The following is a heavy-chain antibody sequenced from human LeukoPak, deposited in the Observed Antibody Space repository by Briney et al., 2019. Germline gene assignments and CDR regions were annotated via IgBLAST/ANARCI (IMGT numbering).Heavy chain of an antibody. CDR1: GFIFSGFA. CDR3: AKGGTMIVVARPNYFDY. D-gene: IGHD3-22*01. V-gene: IGHV3-23*01. J-gene: IGHJ4*02. Sequence: QSGGSLRLSCAASGFIFSGFAMSWVRQAPGKGLEWVSAISGSGGSTYYADSVKGRFTISRDNSKNTLYLQMNSLRAEDTAVYYCAKGGTMIVVARPNYFDYWGQGTLVTVSS. CDR2: ISGSGGST.